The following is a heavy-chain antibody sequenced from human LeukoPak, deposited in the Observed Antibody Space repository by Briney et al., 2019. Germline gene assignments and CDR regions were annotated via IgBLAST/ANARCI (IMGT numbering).Heavy chain of an antibody. CDR2: ISSAGST. Sequence: GGSLRISCGSSGNNFCHLVINWVRQGPGEGLEWVSGISSAGSTYYADSVKGRFTISSDNSKNTLYLQMNGLRAEDTAVYYCATSRRTFWYFDLWGRGTLVAVS. J-gene: IGHJ2*01. CDR1: GNNFCHLV. V-gene: IGHV3-23*01. CDR3: ATSRRTFWYFDL.